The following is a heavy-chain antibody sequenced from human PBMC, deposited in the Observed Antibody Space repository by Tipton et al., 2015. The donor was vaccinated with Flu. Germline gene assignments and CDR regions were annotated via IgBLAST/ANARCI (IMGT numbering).Heavy chain of an antibody. V-gene: IGHV4-31*03. CDR1: GGSISSGGYY. Sequence: LRLSCTVSGGSISSGGYYWSWIRQHPGKGLEWIGYIYYSGSTYYNPSLKSRVTISVDTSKNQFSLKLSSVTAADTAVYYCARDRPTSGWIDYWGQGTLVTVSS. J-gene: IGHJ4*02. CDR2: IYYSGST. CDR3: ARDRPTSGWIDY. D-gene: IGHD6-19*01.